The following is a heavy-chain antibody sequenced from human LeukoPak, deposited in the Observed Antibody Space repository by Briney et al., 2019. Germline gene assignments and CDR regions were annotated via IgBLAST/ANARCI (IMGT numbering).Heavy chain of an antibody. CDR2: ISGSGGST. CDR3: AKDPAYCSSTSCINWFDP. V-gene: IGHV3-23*01. CDR1: GFTFSSYA. D-gene: IGHD2-2*01. J-gene: IGHJ5*02. Sequence: GGSLRLSCAASGFTFSSYAMSWVGQAPGKGLEWVSAISGSGGSTYYADSVKGRFTISRDNSKNTLYLQMNSLRAEDTAVYYCAKDPAYCSSTSCINWFDPWGQGTLVTVSS.